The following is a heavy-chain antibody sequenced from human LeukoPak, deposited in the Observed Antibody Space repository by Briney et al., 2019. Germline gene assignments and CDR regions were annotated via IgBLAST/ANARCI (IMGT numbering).Heavy chain of an antibody. D-gene: IGHD2-21*02. V-gene: IGHV3-33*01. CDR1: GFTFSSFG. Sequence: GRSLRLSCAASGFTFSSFGMHWVRQAPGKGLEWVAVIWSDGSRKYFGDSVKGRFTISRDNSKNTPYMEMNSLRAEDTAVYYCAREQRGMRRGDWGIFDYWGRGTLVTVSS. J-gene: IGHJ4*02. CDR3: AREQRGMRRGDWGIFDY. CDR2: IWSDGSRK.